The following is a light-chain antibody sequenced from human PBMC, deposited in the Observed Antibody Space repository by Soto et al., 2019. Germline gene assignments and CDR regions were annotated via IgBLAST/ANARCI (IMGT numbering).Light chain of an antibody. Sequence: PSSFSASTGDRVTITCRASQGISSYLAWYQQKPGKAPKLLIYAASTLQSGVPSRFSGSGSGTDFTLTISCLQSEDFATYYCQQYYSYPRTLGQGTKVDIK. V-gene: IGKV1-8*01. CDR1: QGISSY. CDR3: QQYYSYPRT. J-gene: IGKJ1*01. CDR2: AAS.